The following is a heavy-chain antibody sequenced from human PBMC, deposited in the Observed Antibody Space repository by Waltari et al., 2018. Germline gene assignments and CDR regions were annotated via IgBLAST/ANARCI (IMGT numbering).Heavy chain of an antibody. V-gene: IGHV3-21*01. CDR2: SSSSSAYQ. J-gene: IGHJ4*02. D-gene: IGHD2-2*01. CDR3: VRENCSVTSCFKHFDY. Sequence: EGQLVESGGGLVKPGGSLRLSCAASGLGFGIYIGNGVRQAPGKVLEWVLYSSSSSAYQYYADSVKGRFAISRDNAKNLLCLQMNSLMADDTAVYYCVRENCSVTSCFKHFDYWGRGILVTVSS. CDR1: GLGFGIYI.